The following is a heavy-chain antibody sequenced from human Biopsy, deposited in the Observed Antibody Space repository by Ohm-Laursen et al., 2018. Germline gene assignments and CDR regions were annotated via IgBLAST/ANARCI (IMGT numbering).Heavy chain of an antibody. J-gene: IGHJ3*01. Sequence: SLRLSCSASGFTFSQYWMTWVRQSPGTGLEWVANINKDGSVTNYLDSVKGRFAVSRDNAKNSAYLQMNSLSTEDTAIYYCARDSGGGDSINGWYDALDLWGRGTTVTVSS. CDR2: INKDGSVT. CDR1: GFTFSQYW. V-gene: IGHV3-7*01. CDR3: ARDSGGGDSINGWYDALDL. D-gene: IGHD2-8*01.